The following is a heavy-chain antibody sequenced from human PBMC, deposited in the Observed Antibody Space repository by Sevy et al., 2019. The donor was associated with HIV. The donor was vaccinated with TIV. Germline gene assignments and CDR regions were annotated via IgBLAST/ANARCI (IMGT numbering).Heavy chain of an antibody. Sequence: GESLKISCAASEFTFSSYAMSWVRQAPGKGLEWVSAISGRGGSTYYADSVKGRFTISRDNSKNTLYLQMNSLRAEDTALYYCAKELFGAAAAFYWYFDLWGRGTLVTVSS. CDR2: ISGRGGST. V-gene: IGHV3-23*01. CDR3: AKELFGAAAAFYWYFDL. CDR1: EFTFSSYA. D-gene: IGHD6-13*01. J-gene: IGHJ2*01.